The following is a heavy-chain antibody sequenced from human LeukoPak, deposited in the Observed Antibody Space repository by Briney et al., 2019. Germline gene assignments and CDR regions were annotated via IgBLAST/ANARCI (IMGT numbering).Heavy chain of an antibody. J-gene: IGHJ6*03. CDR2: VDPEDGET. D-gene: IGHD3-22*01. V-gene: IGHV1-69-2*01. CDR3: ATSSQKDYYDSSGHSSYYMDV. Sequence: ASVKISCKVSGYTFTDYYMHWVQQAPGKGLEWMGLVDPEDGETIYAEKFQGRVTITADTSTDTAYMELSSLRSEDTAVYYCATSSQKDYYDSSGHSSYYMDVWGKGTTVTVSS. CDR1: GYTFTDYY.